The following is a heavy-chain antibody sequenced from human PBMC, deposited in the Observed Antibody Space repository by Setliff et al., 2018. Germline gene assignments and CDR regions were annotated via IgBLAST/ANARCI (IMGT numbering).Heavy chain of an antibody. Sequence: PSETLSLTCRVSGYSIRSGYNWGWIRQSPGKGLEWIASISHTGSTDYNPSLESQITISSDTSRNQFSLKVNSVTAADTAVYFCARHLTGPTGMACDYWGQGTLVTV. CDR2: ISHTGST. CDR3: ARHLTGPTGMACDY. V-gene: IGHV4-38-2*01. CDR1: GYSIRSGYN. J-gene: IGHJ4*02. D-gene: IGHD1-1*01.